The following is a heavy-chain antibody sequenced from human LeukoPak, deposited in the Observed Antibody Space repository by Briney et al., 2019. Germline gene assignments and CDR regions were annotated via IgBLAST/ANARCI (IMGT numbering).Heavy chain of an antibody. Sequence: GGSLRLSCTASGLTSAVHGIIWVRPAPGKGLERVGFLRSKAYGATPEYAPSVKGRFTISRDDSQSIAYLQTDSLKGEDTALYYCSRGSHTRGWSDFDFWGQGTLVIVSS. D-gene: IGHD6-19*01. J-gene: IGHJ4*02. CDR3: SRGSHTRGWSDFDF. CDR2: LRSKAYGATP. CDR1: GLTSAVHG. V-gene: IGHV3-49*04.